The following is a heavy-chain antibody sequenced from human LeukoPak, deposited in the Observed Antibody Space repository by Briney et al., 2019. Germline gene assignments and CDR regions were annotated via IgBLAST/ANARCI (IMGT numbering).Heavy chain of an antibody. CDR1: GFTFSDYS. Sequence: PGGSLRLSCAASGFTFSDYSMSWVRQAPGKGLEWVSALSGSGGTTYSADSVKGRFTISRDNSKNTLYLQMNSLRAEDTAVYYCANEIRPNDYWGQGTQVTVSS. J-gene: IGHJ4*02. D-gene: IGHD4-17*01. CDR3: ANEIRPNDY. V-gene: IGHV3-23*01. CDR2: LSGSGGTT.